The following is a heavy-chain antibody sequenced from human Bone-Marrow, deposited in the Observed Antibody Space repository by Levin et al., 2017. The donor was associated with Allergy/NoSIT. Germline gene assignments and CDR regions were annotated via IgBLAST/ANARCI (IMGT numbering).Heavy chain of an antibody. CDR2: IFYSGST. CDR1: GASMKTGSYY. Sequence: RPSETLSLNCTVSGASMKTGSYYWGWVRQPPGKGLEWIGSIFYSGSTSYNPSLESRVTISVDTSKNQFSLHLNSVTAADTAVYFCARPTQTHTVYVLDNWGQGTLVTVAS. CDR3: ARPTQTHTVYVLDN. V-gene: IGHV4-39*01. D-gene: IGHD3-16*01. J-gene: IGHJ4*02.